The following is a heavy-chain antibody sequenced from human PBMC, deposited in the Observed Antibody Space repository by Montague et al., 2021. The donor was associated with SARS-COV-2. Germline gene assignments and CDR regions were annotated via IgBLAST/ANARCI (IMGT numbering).Heavy chain of an antibody. D-gene: IGHD2-2*01. CDR2: INHSGST. V-gene: IGHV4-34*01. Sequence: SETLSLTCAVYGGSFSGYYWSWIRQPPGKGLEWIGVINHSGSTNYNPSLKSRVTISVDTSKSQFSLNMSSVTAADTAVYYCARVRAVPAAMRIFTLGRSYYGMDVWGQGTTVTV. CDR3: ARVRAVPAAMRIFTLGRSYYGMDV. J-gene: IGHJ6*02. CDR1: GGSFSGYY.